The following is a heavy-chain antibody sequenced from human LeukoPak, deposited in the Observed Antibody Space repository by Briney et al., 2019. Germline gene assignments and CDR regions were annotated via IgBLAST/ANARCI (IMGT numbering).Heavy chain of an antibody. CDR1: GFTFSSYA. CDR2: ISFDGSNK. D-gene: IGHD3-3*01. Sequence: GWSLRPSCAAAGFTFSSYAMHWGRQAPGKGLEWVAVISFDGSNKYYADSVKGRFTVSRDNSENTLYLQMSTLRAEDTAVYYCARDFDWGQGTLVTVSS. V-gene: IGHV3-30*15. CDR3: ARDFD. J-gene: IGHJ4*02.